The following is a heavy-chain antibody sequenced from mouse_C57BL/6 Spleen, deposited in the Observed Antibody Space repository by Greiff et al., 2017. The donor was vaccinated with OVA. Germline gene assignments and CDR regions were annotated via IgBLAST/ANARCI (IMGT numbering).Heavy chain of an antibody. V-gene: IGHV1-54*01. J-gene: IGHJ1*03. Sequence: VKLMESGAELVRPGTSVKVSCKASGYAFTNYLIEWVKQRPGQGLEWIGVINPGSGGTNYNEKFKGKATLTADKSSSTAYMQLSSLTSEDSAVYFCAREGGYYGSSDWYFDVWGTGTTVTVSS. CDR1: GYAFTNYL. CDR3: AREGGYYGSSDWYFDV. D-gene: IGHD1-1*01. CDR2: INPGSGGT.